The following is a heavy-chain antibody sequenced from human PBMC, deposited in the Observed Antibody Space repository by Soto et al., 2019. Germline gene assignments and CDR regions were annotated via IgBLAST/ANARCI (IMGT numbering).Heavy chain of an antibody. D-gene: IGHD3-3*01. Sequence: EVQLVESGGGLVQPGGSLRLSCAASGFTVSSNYMSWVRQAPGKGLEWVSVIYSGGSTYYADSVKGRFTISRDNSKNTLYLKMNSLRAEDTAVYYCARGIDMDFWSGYYRGYFDYWGQGTLVTVSS. CDR3: ARGIDMDFWSGYYRGYFDY. V-gene: IGHV3-66*01. CDR2: IYSGGST. CDR1: GFTVSSNY. J-gene: IGHJ4*02.